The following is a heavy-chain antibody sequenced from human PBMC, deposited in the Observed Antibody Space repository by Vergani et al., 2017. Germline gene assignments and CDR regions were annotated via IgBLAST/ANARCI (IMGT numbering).Heavy chain of an antibody. V-gene: IGHV5-51*01. CDR1: GYSFTNYW. CDR3: ARLYGRDSNGSKYFDY. Sequence: EVQLVQSGAEVKKPGESLKISCQISGYSFTNYWIGWLRQLPGKGLQWMGIIHPADSDTRYSPSFQGQVTISVDKSISTAYLQRNSLRASDSAMYYCARLYGRDSNGSKYFDYWGQGTLVTVSS. D-gene: IGHD3-22*01. J-gene: IGHJ4*02. CDR2: IHPADSDT.